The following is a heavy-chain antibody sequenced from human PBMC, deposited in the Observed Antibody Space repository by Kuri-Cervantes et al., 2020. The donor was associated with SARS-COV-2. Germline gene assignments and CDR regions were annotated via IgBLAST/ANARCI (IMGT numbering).Heavy chain of an antibody. CDR1: GGSISSYY. V-gene: IGHV4-59*08. J-gene: IGHJ5*02. Sequence: GSLRLSCTVSGGSISSYYWSWIRQPPGKGLEWLGYIYYSGSTNSNPSLKSRVTISVDTSKNQFSLKLSSVTAADTAVYYCARLVVLMVYAPLNWFDPWGQGTLVTVSS. CDR3: ARLVVLMVYAPLNWFDP. D-gene: IGHD2-8*01. CDR2: IYYSGST.